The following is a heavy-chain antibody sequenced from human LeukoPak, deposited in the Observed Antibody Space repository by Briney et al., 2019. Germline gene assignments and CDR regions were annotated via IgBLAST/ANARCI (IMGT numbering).Heavy chain of an antibody. CDR3: ARAKYDYVWGSYRSFDY. CDR1: GYTFASYY. J-gene: IGHJ4*02. V-gene: IGHV1-46*01. Sequence: ASVKVSCKASGYTFASYYMHWVRQAPGQGLEWMGIIDPSGGSTSYAQKFQGRVTMTRDTSTSTVYMELSSLRSEDTAVYYCARAKYDYVWGSYRSFDYWGQGTLVTVSS. CDR2: IDPSGGST. D-gene: IGHD3-16*02.